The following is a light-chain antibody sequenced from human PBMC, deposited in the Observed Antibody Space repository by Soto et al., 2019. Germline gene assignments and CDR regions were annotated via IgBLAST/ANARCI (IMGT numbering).Light chain of an antibody. Sequence: QSVLTQPASVSGSPGQSITISCSGSSSDVGYYNLVSWYQRRPGAAPKLIIYESSKRPSGGSTRFSASKSGNTASLTISGLQAEDGADYFCCSYAGKNFPFYVFGTG. CDR1: SSDVGYYNL. CDR3: CSYAGKNFPFYV. J-gene: IGLJ1*01. CDR2: ESS. V-gene: IGLV2-23*01.